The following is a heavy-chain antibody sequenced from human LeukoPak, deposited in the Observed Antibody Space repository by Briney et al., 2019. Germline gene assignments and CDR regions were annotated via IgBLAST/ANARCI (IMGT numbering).Heavy chain of an antibody. CDR1: GGSISSYY. Sequence: SETLSLTCTVSGGSISSYYWSWIRQPPGKGLEWIGYIYYSGSTNYNPSLKSRVTISVDTSKNQLSLKLSSVTAADTAVYYCARDRYGSGSYYHYWGQGTLVTVSS. V-gene: IGHV4-59*01. J-gene: IGHJ4*02. CDR3: ARDRYGSGSYYHY. D-gene: IGHD3-10*01. CDR2: IYYSGST.